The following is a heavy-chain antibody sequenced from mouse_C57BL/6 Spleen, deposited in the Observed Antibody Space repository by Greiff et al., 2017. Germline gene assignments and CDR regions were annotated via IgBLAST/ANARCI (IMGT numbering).Heavy chain of an antibody. D-gene: IGHD1-1*01. CDR1: GYTFTSYW. J-gene: IGHJ1*03. CDR2: IYPGSGST. CDR3: ARDTTGSSLGYFDV. V-gene: IGHV1-55*01. Sequence: QVQLQQPGAELVKPGASVKMSCKASGYTFTSYWITWVKQRPGQGLEWIGDIYPGSGSTNYNEKFKSKATLTVDTSSSTAYMQLSSLTSEDSAVYYCARDTTGSSLGYFDVWGTGTTVTVSS.